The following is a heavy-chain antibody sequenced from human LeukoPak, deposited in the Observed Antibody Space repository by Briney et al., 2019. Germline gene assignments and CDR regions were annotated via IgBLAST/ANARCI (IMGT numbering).Heavy chain of an antibody. Sequence: GGSLRLSCAASGFSFTNYGMHSVRQAPGKGLEWVSFIRYDGTNKYYADFVKGRFTISRDNPKNTLSLQMSGLRAEDTAVYYCVKDFRFLDFASIAAFPYMDVWGKGTTVIVSS. J-gene: IGHJ6*04. D-gene: IGHD3-3*01. CDR2: IRYDGTNK. V-gene: IGHV3-30*02. CDR3: VKDFRFLDFASIAAFPYMDV. CDR1: GFSFTNYG.